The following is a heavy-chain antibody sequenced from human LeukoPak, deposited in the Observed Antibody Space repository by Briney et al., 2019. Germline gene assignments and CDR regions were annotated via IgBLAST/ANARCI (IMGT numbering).Heavy chain of an antibody. CDR2: VSNSGST. CDR1: GGSISTYF. J-gene: IGHJ4*02. CDR3: ALAARRSASFDY. V-gene: IGHV4-59*01. Sequence: SETMSLTCTVSGGSISTYFCTWIRQPPGKGLEWIGYVSNSGSTNYNPSLKSRVTISVDTSKNQFSLKLNSLTPADTAVYYCALAARRSASFDYWGQGTLVTVSS. D-gene: IGHD6-6*01.